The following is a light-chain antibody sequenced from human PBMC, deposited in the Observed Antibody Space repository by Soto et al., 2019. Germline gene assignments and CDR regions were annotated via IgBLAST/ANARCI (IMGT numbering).Light chain of an antibody. CDR3: QQYKNYPYT. CDR1: QSISVS. J-gene: IGKJ2*01. Sequence: DIQMTQSPSTLSASVGDRVTITCRASQSISVSLAWYQHKPGTAPHLLIYGASSLESGVPSRFSGSGSGTEFSLTITSLQPDDFGSYYCQQYKNYPYTFGQGTKVYIK. CDR2: GAS. V-gene: IGKV1-5*01.